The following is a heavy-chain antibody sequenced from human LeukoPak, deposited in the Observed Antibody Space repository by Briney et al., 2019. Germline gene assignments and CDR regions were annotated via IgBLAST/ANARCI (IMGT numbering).Heavy chain of an antibody. V-gene: IGHV3-30*04. CDR1: GFTFSTYA. Sequence: GGSLRLSCSASGFTFSTYAMNWVRQAPGKGLEWAAVISDDGRHNYYADSVKGRFTISRDNSKSTLYLQMNSLRDDDSAAYFCARVYLERLTAGYFDHWGQGTQVTVSP. D-gene: IGHD2-8*01. J-gene: IGHJ4*02. CDR3: ARVYLERLTAGYFDH. CDR2: ISDDGRHN.